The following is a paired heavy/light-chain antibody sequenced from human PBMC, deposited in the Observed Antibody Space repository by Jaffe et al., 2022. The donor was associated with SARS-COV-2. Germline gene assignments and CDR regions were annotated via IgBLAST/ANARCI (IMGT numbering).Light chain of an antibody. CDR3: QVWDSSSDHHVV. Sequence: SNVLTQPPSVAVAPGKTARISCVGNNIGSKSVHWYQQKPGQAPVLVIYYDGDRPSGIPERFSGSNSGNTATLTISRVEAGDEADYYCQVWDSSSDHHVVFGGGTKLTVL. CDR2: YDG. J-gene: IGLJ2*01. V-gene: IGLV3-21*01. CDR1: NIGSKS.
Heavy chain of an antibody. J-gene: IGHJ2*01. V-gene: IGHV4-61*02. CDR2: IFTSGST. D-gene: IGHD5-18*01. CDR3: ARDLGYGWYVDL. CDR1: GGSITSGSYY. Sequence: QVQLQESGPGLVKPSQTLSLTCTVSGGSITSGSYYWTWIRQPAGKGLEWIGRIFTSGSTNYSPSLKSRVTISIDTSKNQFSLKLTSVTAADTAVYYCARDLGYGWYVDLWGRGALVTVSS.